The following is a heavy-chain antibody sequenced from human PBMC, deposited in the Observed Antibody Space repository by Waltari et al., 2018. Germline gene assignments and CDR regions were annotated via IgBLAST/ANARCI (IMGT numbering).Heavy chain of an antibody. D-gene: IGHD3-3*01. CDR3: ARDAIFGVVTVAVRPTYYYYGMDV. CDR1: GGTFSSYA. CDR2: IIPILGIA. Sequence: QVQLVQSGAEVKKPGSSVKVSCKASGGTFSSYAISWVRQAPGQGLEWMGRIIPILGIAKDAQKFQGRVTITADKSTSTAYMGLSSLRSEDTAVYYCARDAIFGVVTVAVRPTYYYYGMDVWGQGTTVTVSS. J-gene: IGHJ6*02. V-gene: IGHV1-69*09.